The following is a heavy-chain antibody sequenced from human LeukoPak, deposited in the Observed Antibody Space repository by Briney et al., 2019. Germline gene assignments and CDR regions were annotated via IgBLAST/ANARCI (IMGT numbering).Heavy chain of an antibody. CDR2: ISGSGGST. J-gene: IGHJ4*02. D-gene: IGHD3-22*01. Sequence: GGSLRLSCAASGFTFSSYAMSWVRQAPGKGLEWVSAISGSGGSTYYADSVKGRFTISRDNAKNSLYLQMNSLRAEDTAVYYCARADSSGYYATDYWGQGTLVTVSS. CDR3: ARADSSGYYATDY. V-gene: IGHV3-23*01. CDR1: GFTFSSYA.